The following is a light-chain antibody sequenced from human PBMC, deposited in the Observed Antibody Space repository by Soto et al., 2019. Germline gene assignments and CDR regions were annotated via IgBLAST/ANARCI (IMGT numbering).Light chain of an antibody. CDR2: GGS. J-gene: IGKJ1*01. CDR1: QSISTW. Sequence: DIQVTQSPSTLSGSVGDRVTITCRASQSISTWLAWYQQKPGKAPKFLIFGGSSLQSGVPSRFSPSGSATESTLTISSLQPDDFATYYCQPYSSFSSFRQVTQVDIK. CDR3: QPYSSFSS. V-gene: IGKV1-5*01.